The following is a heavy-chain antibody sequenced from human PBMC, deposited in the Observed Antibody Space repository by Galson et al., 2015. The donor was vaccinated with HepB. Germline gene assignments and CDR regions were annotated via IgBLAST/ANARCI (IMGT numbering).Heavy chain of an antibody. D-gene: IGHD1-1*01. Sequence: SVKVSCKASGGTFSSYAISWVRQAPGQGLEWMGGIIPIFGTANYVQKFQGRVTITADKSTSTAYMELSSLRSEDTAVYYCARYNLDGSGSAFDIWGQGTMVTVSS. CDR3: ARYNLDGSGSAFDI. CDR1: GGTFSSYA. V-gene: IGHV1-69*06. CDR2: IIPIFGTA. J-gene: IGHJ3*02.